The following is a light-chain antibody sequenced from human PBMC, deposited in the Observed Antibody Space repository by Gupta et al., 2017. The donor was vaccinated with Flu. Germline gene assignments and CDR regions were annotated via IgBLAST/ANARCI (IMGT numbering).Light chain of an antibody. CDR2: AAS. J-gene: IGKJ2*01. CDR3: QHGNSTQFT. Sequence: DIQMTQSPSSLSASVGDRVTITCRASQSISSYLYWYQQKPGKAPKLLIYAASRVQSGVPSSFSGSGSGTDFTLTISRLQPEDFATYYCQHGNSTQFTFGQGTKVDIK. CDR1: QSISSY. V-gene: IGKV1-39*01.